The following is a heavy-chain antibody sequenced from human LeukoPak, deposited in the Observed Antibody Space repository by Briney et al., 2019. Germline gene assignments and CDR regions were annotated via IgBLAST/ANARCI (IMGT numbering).Heavy chain of an antibody. CDR3: ARYMVRGHWFDP. CDR2: IYYSGST. Sequence: SETLSLTCTVSGGSISSYYWSWIRQPPGKGLEWIGYIYYSGSTNYNPSLKSRVTISVDTSKNQFSLKLSSVTAADTAVYYCARYMVRGHWFDPWGQGTLVTVSS. CDR1: GGSISSYY. V-gene: IGHV4-59*01. D-gene: IGHD3-10*01. J-gene: IGHJ5*02.